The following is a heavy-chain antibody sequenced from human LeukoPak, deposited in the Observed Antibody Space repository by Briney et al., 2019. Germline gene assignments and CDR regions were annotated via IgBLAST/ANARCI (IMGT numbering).Heavy chain of an antibody. CDR2: ISGSGGST. V-gene: IGHV3-23*01. D-gene: IGHD4-17*01. Sequence: QPGGSLRLSCAASGFTFSSYAMSWVRQAPGKGLEWVSAISGSGGSTYYADSVKGRFTISRDNPKNTLYLQMNSLRAEDTAVYHCAKEERGDDYGDYIDYWGQGTLVTVSS. J-gene: IGHJ4*02. CDR1: GFTFSSYA. CDR3: AKEERGDDYGDYIDY.